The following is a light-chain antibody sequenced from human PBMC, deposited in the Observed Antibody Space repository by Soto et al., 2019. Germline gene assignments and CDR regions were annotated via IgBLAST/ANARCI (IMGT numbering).Light chain of an antibody. CDR1: SSNIGSNP. V-gene: IGLV1-44*01. Sequence: QSVLTQPPSASGTPGLRVTFSCSGSSSNIGSNPVSWYQLLPGTAPKLLIYDNERPSGVPDRVSGSKSGTSASLAISGRQSEDEADYYCAAWDASLNGVVFGGGTKLTVL. J-gene: IGLJ2*01. CDR2: DN. CDR3: AAWDASLNGVV.